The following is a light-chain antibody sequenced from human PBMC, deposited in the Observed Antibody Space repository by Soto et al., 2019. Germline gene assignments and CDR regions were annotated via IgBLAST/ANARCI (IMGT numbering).Light chain of an antibody. J-gene: IGKJ4*01. V-gene: IGKV3-11*01. Sequence: TLAVSAFERATLSGRSSHIVVDYLGWYQQNPGQAPRLLIYDASQRATGVPARFSAIGSGTDFTLTISSLEPEDFEIYYCQQREEWTRDFGGGKKVDIK. CDR1: HIVVDY. CDR3: QQREEWTRD. CDR2: DAS.